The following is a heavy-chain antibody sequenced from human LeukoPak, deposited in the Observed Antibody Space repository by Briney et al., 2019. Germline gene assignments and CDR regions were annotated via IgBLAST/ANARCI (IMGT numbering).Heavy chain of an antibody. J-gene: IGHJ4*02. V-gene: IGHV1-69*06. CDR2: IIPIFGTA. CDR1: GGTFSSYA. CDR3: ARERGYYLGYFDY. D-gene: IGHD3-3*01. Sequence: ASVKVSCKASGGTFSSYAISWVRQAPGQGLEWMGGIIPIFGTANYAQKFQGRVTITADKSTSTAYMELSSLRSEDTAVYYCARERGYYLGYFDYWGQGTLVTVSS.